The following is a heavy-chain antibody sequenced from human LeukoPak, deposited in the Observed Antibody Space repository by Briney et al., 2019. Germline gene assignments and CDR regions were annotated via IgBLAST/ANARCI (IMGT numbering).Heavy chain of an antibody. V-gene: IGHV4-59*01. CDR1: GGSISSYY. D-gene: IGHD3-16*01. CDR3: ARGFMGANFDY. J-gene: IGHJ4*02. Sequence: SETLPLTCSVSGGSISSYYWSCIRQSPDKGLELIGYIHFSGSTDYNPSLKSRVTISVDTSKNQFSLRLSSVTAADTAVYYCARGFMGANFDYWGQGTLVTVSS. CDR2: IHFSGST.